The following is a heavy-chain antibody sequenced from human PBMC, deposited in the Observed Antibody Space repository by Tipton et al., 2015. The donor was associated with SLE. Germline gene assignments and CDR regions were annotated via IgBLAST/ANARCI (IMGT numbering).Heavy chain of an antibody. J-gene: IGHJ4*02. CDR2: IWYDGSYK. CDR1: GFTLSHYA. D-gene: IGHD2-21*01. Sequence: SLRLSCAASGFTLSHYAMHWVRQAPGKGLEWVAAIWYDGSYKYYADSVKGRFTISRDNSKNTLYMQMNSLRAEDTAVYYCASRLDGDWYFDYWGQGTLVTVSS. V-gene: IGHV3-33*01. CDR3: ASRLDGDWYFDY.